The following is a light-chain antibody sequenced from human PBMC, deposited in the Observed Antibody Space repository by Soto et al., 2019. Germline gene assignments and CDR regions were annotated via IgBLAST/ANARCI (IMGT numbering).Light chain of an antibody. CDR3: QQYNNWPPN. CDR1: QSVSSN. CDR2: GAS. V-gene: IGKV3-15*01. Sequence: EIVMTQSPATLSVSPGERATLSCRASQSVSSNLAWYQQKPGQAPRLLIYGASTRATGIPARFSGSGSGTEFTLTISSLQSEDFAVYYCQQYNNWPPNFGHGTRLEIK. J-gene: IGKJ5*01.